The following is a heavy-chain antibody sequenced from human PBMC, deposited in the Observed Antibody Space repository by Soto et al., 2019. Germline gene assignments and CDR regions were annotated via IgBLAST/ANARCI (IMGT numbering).Heavy chain of an antibody. D-gene: IGHD3-22*01. CDR3: AKREELYYDSSGFVYYFAY. CDR2: VSGSGGST. Sequence: LRLSCAASGFTFSSYAMSWVRQAPGKGLEWVSSVSGSGGSTYYADSVKGRFTISRDNSKNTLSLQMNSLRAEDTAIYYCAKREELYYDSSGFVYYFAYWGQGTLVTVSS. V-gene: IGHV3-23*01. CDR1: GFTFSSYA. J-gene: IGHJ4*02.